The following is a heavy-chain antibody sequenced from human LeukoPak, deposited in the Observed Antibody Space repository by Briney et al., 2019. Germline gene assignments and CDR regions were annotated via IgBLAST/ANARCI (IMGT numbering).Heavy chain of an antibody. D-gene: IGHD3-16*01. CDR3: ATKQSWGGVYYHYYYHMDV. J-gene: IGHJ6*03. Sequence: SETLSLTCTVSGGSIRSYYWSWIRQPPGKAVEWIGYFYYSWCNNYNPSLRSRVAMSVHKSKNQFPLQLSSVNDPATPLYYCATKQSWGGVYYHYYYHMDVWGKGTTVTVSS. CDR1: GGSIRSYY. CDR2: FYYSWCN. V-gene: IGHV4-59*08.